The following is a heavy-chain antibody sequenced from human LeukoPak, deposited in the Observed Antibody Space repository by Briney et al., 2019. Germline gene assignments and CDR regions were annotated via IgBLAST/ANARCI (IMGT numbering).Heavy chain of an antibody. CDR2: IYYSGST. Sequence: SETLSLTCTVSGGSISSSSYYWGWIRQPPGKGLEWIGSIYYSGSTYYNPSLKSRVTISVDTSKNQFSLKLSSVTAADTAVYYCARYSSSYYYFDYWGQGTLVTVS. CDR3: ARYSSSYYYFDY. D-gene: IGHD6-13*01. V-gene: IGHV4-39*07. J-gene: IGHJ4*02. CDR1: GGSISSSSYY.